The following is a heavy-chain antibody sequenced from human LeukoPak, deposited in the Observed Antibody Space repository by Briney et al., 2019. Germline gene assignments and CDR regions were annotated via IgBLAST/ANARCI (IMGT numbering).Heavy chain of an antibody. CDR1: GYTFTGYY. D-gene: IGHD6-19*01. CDR2: INPNSGGT. Sequence: GASVKVSCKASGYTFTGYYMHWVRQAPGQGLEWMGQINPNSGGTNYAQKFQGRVTMTRDTSISTAYMEPSRLRSDDTAVYYCARDRGYSSGWYFWYWGQGTLVTVSS. J-gene: IGHJ4*02. CDR3: ARDRGYSSGWYFWY. V-gene: IGHV1-2*06.